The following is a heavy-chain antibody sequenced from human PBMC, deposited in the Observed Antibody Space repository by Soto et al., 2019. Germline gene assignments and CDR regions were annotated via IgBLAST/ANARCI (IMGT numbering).Heavy chain of an antibody. CDR1: GGSISSGGYY. V-gene: IGHV4-31*03. J-gene: IGHJ6*02. CDR2: IYYSGST. Sequence: SETLSLTCTVSGGSISSGGYYWSWIRQHPGKGLEWIGYIYYSGSTYYNPSLKSRVTISVDTSKNQFSLKLSSVTAADTAVYYCARDRKGYYYGMDVWGQGTTVTVSS. CDR3: ARDRKGYYYGMDV.